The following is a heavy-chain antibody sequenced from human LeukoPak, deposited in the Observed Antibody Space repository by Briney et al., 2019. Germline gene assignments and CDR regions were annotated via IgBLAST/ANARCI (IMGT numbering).Heavy chain of an antibody. V-gene: IGHV4-59*01. Sequence: SETLSLTCTVSGGSFTNYYWSWIRQPPGGGLEWIGHIYYSGSTKYNPSLKSRVTISLDTSKNQFSLKLSSVTAADTAVYYCARLTVTARIYNWFDPWGQGTLVTVSS. CDR2: IYYSGST. CDR3: ARLTVTARIYNWFDP. CDR1: GGSFTNYY. D-gene: IGHD4-11*01. J-gene: IGHJ5*02.